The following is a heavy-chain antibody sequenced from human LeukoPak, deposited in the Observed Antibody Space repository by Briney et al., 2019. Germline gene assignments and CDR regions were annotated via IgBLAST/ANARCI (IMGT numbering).Heavy chain of an antibody. J-gene: IGHJ6*03. V-gene: IGHV1-2*02. CDR2: INPNSGGT. Sequence: ASVKVSCKASGYTFTGYYMHWVRQAPGQGLEWMGWINPNSGGTNYAQKFQGRVTMTRDTSISTAYMELSRLRSDDTAVYYCAKGRRLWFGEVTINYYYMDVWGKGTTVTISS. D-gene: IGHD3-10*01. CDR1: GYTFTGYY. CDR3: AKGRRLWFGEVTINYYYMDV.